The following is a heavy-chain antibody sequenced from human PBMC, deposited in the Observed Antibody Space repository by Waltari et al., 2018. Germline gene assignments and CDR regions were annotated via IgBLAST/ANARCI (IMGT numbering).Heavy chain of an antibody. J-gene: IGHJ4*02. CDR3: AKDLDFPY. V-gene: IGHV3-30*02. CDR1: GFTFSSYG. D-gene: IGHD3-3*01. Sequence: QVQLVESGGGVVQPGGSLRLSCAASGFTFSSYGMHWVRQAPGKGLEWVAFIRYDGSNKYYADSVKGRFTISRDNSKNTLYLQMNSLRAEDTAVYYCAKDLDFPYWGQGTLVTVSS. CDR2: IRYDGSNK.